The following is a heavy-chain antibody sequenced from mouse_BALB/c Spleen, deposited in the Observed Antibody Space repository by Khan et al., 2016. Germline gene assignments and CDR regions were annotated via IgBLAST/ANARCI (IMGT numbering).Heavy chain of an antibody. CDR2: IDPANGNT. D-gene: IGHD1-2*01. J-gene: IGHJ3*01. Sequence: VQLQQSGAELVKPGASVKLSCTASGFTITDTYMHWVKQRPEQGLEWIGRIDPANGNTKYDPKFQGKATITADTSSNTAYLQLSSLTSEDTAVYYCASSERLRWFAYWGQGTLVTVSA. CDR3: ASSERLRWFAY. CDR1: GFTITDTY. V-gene: IGHV14-3*02.